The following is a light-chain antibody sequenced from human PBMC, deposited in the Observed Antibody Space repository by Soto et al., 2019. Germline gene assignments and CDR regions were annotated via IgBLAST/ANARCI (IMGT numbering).Light chain of an antibody. CDR1: QGISSY. CDR2: AAS. Sequence: AIRMTPSPSSFSASTGDRVPITCRASQGISSYLAWYQQKPGKAPKLLIYAASTLQSGVPSRFSGSGSGTDFTLTISCLQSEDFATYYCQQYYSYPLTFGGGTKVDIK. V-gene: IGKV1-8*01. CDR3: QQYYSYPLT. J-gene: IGKJ4*01.